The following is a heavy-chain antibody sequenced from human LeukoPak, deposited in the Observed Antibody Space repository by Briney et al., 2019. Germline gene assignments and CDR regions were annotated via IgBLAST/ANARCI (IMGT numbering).Heavy chain of an antibody. CDR2: ISGSGGST. CDR3: AKPHRYSGPYYFDY. D-gene: IGHD1-1*01. V-gene: IGHV3-23*01. J-gene: IGHJ4*02. Sequence: GGSLRLSCAASGFTFSSYAMSWVRQAPGKGLEWVSAISGSGGSTHYADSVKGRVTISRDNSKNTLYLQMNSLRAEDTAVYYCAKPHRYSGPYYFDYWGQGTLVTVSS. CDR1: GFTFSSYA.